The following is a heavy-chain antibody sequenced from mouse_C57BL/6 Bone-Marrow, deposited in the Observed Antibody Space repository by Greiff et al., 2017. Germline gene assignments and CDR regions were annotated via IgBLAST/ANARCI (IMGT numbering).Heavy chain of an antibody. CDR1: GYTFTSYT. CDR2: INPSSGYT. V-gene: IGHV1-4*01. CDR3: ARLGDGYYRYAMDY. Sequence: VMLVESGAELARPGASVKMSCKASGYTFTSYTMHWVKQRPGQGLEWIGYINPSSGYTKYNQKFKDKATLTADKSSSTAYMQLSSLTSEDSAVYYCARLGDGYYRYAMDYWDQGTSVTVSS. D-gene: IGHD2-3*01. J-gene: IGHJ4*01.